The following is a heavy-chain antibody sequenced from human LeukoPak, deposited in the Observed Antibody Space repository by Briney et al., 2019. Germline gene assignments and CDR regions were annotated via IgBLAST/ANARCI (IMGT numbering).Heavy chain of an antibody. Sequence: GGSLRLSCAASGFNFSSNYMSWVRQAPGKGLEWVSVLYGAGSTYYADSVKGRFTISRHDSHNTLFLQMNSLRAEDTAVYYCARGGTPGFSTGRIDFWGQGTLVTVSS. CDR3: ARGGTPGFSTGRIDF. D-gene: IGHD6-19*01. CDR1: GFNFSSNY. V-gene: IGHV3-53*04. CDR2: LYGAGST. J-gene: IGHJ4*02.